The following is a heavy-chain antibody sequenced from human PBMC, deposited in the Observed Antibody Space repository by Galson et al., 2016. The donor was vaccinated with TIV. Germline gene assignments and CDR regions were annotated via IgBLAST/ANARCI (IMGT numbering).Heavy chain of an antibody. J-gene: IGHJ4*02. V-gene: IGHV3-53*01. CDR2: IYPDYSGGNM. CDR3: AGATSALIQFGYYFDY. Sequence: SLRLSCAASGFSVSDDCMSWVRQAPGKGLEWLSIIYPDYSGGNMFYADSVKGRFTLSRDNSKNTVSLQMHGLRAEDPAVYYCAGATSALIQFGYYFDYWGPGTLVTVSS. CDR1: GFSVSDDC. D-gene: IGHD2-15*01.